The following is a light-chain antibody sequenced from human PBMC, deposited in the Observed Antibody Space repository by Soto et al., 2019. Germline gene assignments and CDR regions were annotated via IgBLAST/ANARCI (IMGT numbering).Light chain of an antibody. Sequence: QSVLTQPRSVSGSPGQSVAISCTGTSNDVGRYDYVSWYQQRPGKAPKLIIYDVSKRPSGVPDRFSGSKSGNTASLTISGVRPEDEADYYCCSYGARFGGGTKLTVL. CDR3: CSYGAR. V-gene: IGLV2-11*01. CDR2: DVS. J-gene: IGLJ3*02. CDR1: SNDVGRYDY.